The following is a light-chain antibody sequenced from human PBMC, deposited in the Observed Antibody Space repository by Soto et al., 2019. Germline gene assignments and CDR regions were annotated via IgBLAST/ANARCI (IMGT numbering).Light chain of an antibody. Sequence: DIQMTQSPSTLSGSVGDRVTITCRASQTISSWLAWYQQKPGKAPKLLIYMASTLKSGVPSRFSGSGSGTEFTLTISSLQPYDFATYDCQHYNSYSEAFGQGTKV. J-gene: IGKJ1*01. CDR1: QTISSW. CDR2: MAS. V-gene: IGKV1-5*03. CDR3: QHYNSYSEA.